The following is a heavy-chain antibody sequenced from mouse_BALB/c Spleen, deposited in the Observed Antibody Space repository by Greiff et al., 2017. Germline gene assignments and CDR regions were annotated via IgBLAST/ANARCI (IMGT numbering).Heavy chain of an antibody. CDR2: INPYNGDT. CDR3: AREDGNYVDAMDY. Sequence: VQLQQSGPELVKPGASVKISCKASGYSFTGYFMNWVMQSHGKSLEWIGRINPYNGDTFYNQKFKGKATLTVDKSSSTAHMELRSLASEDSAVYYCAREDGNYVDAMDYWGQGTSVTVSS. CDR1: GYSFTGYF. D-gene: IGHD2-1*01. V-gene: IGHV1-20*02. J-gene: IGHJ4*01.